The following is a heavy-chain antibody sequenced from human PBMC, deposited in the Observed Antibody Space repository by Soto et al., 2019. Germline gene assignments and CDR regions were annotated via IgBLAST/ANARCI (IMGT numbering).Heavy chain of an antibody. Sequence: EVQLVESGGGLIQPGRSLRLSCAASGFTVSSKYMSWVRQAPGKGLEWVSVIYSGGSTYYADSVKGRFTISRDNSKNTLYLQMNSLRAEDTAVYYCARDRDGYNLALGYWGQGTLVTVSS. J-gene: IGHJ4*02. CDR2: IYSGGST. CDR1: GFTVSSKY. CDR3: ARDRDGYNLALGY. D-gene: IGHD5-12*01. V-gene: IGHV3-53*01.